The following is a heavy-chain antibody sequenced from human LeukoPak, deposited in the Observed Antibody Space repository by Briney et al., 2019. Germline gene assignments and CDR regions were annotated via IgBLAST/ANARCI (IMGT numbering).Heavy chain of an antibody. Sequence: ASVKVSRKASGGTFSSYAISWVRQAPGQGLEWMGGIIPIFGTANYAQKFQGRVTITADESTSTAYMELSSLRSEDTAVYYCASGYSNYAEGFDYWGQGTLVTVSS. J-gene: IGHJ4*02. CDR1: GGTFSSYA. V-gene: IGHV1-69*01. CDR2: IIPIFGTA. CDR3: ASGYSNYAEGFDY. D-gene: IGHD4-11*01.